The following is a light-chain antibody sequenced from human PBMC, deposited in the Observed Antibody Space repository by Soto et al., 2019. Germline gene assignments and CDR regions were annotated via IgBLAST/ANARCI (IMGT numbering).Light chain of an antibody. CDR1: SRDVGAYDY. CDR3: CSYADGSIYF. Sequence: QSALTQPASVSGSPGQSITISCTGTSRDVGAYDYVSWYLQYPDKAPQLLIYYVDHRPSGVSSRISGSKSGNTASLTISGLQAEDEGDYYCCSYADGSIYFFGTGTKLTV. V-gene: IGLV2-14*03. CDR2: YVD. J-gene: IGLJ1*01.